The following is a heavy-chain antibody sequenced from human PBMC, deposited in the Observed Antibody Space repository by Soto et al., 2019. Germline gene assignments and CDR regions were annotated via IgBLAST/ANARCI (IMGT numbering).Heavy chain of an antibody. CDR1: GYTFTCYA. CDR3: ARRGSDSHFDY. J-gene: IGHJ4*02. V-gene: IGHV1-3*01. D-gene: IGHD3-10*01. Sequence: ASVKVSCKASGYTFTCYAMHWVRQAPGQRLEWMGWINAGNGNTKYSQKFQGRVTITRDTSASTAYMELSSLRSEDTAVYYCARRGSDSHFDYWGQGTLVTVSS. CDR2: INAGNGNT.